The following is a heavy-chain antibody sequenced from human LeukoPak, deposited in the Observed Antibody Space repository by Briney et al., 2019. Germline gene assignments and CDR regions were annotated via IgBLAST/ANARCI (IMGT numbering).Heavy chain of an antibody. Sequence: GGSLRLSCAASGFTFSSYSMNWVRQAPGKGLEWVSSVSSSSSYIYYADSVKGRFTISRDNAKNSLYLQMNGLRAEDTAVYYCASGSPDDFWSGYSFDYWGQGTLVTVSS. CDR1: GFTFSSYS. V-gene: IGHV3-21*01. CDR3: ASGSPDDFWSGYSFDY. D-gene: IGHD3-3*01. J-gene: IGHJ4*02. CDR2: VSSSSSYI.